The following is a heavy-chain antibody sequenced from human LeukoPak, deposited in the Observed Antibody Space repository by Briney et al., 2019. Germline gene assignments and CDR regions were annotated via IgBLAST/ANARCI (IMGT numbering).Heavy chain of an antibody. CDR1: GFTFDDYA. V-gene: IGHV3-9*01. CDR2: ISWNSGSI. J-gene: IGHJ4*02. CDR3: AKLVEPIEMATIRDY. Sequence: GGSLRLSCAASGFTFDDYAMHWVRQAPGNGLEWASGISWNSGSIGYADSVKGRFTISRDNAKNSLYLQMNSLRAEDTALYYCAKLVEPIEMATIRDYWGQGTLVTVSS. D-gene: IGHD5-24*01.